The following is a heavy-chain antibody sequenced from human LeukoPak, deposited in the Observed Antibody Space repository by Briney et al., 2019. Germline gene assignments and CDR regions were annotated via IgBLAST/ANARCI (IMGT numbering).Heavy chain of an antibody. CDR2: IKQDGSEK. Sequence: GGSLRLSCAASGFTFSSYWMSWVSQARGKGLEGVADIKQDGSEKYYVDSVKGRFTISRDNAKNSLYLQMNSLRADDTAVYYCATSQTTSGRYGNAFDVWGQGTVVTISS. CDR1: GFTFSSYW. J-gene: IGHJ3*01. D-gene: IGHD6-19*01. CDR3: ATSQTTSGRYGNAFDV. V-gene: IGHV3-7*01.